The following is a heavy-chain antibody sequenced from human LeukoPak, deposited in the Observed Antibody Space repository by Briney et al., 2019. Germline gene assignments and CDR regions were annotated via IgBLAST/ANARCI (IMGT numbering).Heavy chain of an antibody. CDR3: ARLIGDRTIYDY. J-gene: IGHJ4*02. CDR2: INQGGSET. Sequence: PGGSLRLPCAASGFTFRTYWMSWVRQAPGKGLEWVASINQGGSETYYVESVKGRSTISRDSAMNSFFLQMNSLRAEDTAVYYCARLIGDRTIYDYWGQGTLVTVSS. D-gene: IGHD6-6*01. CDR1: GFTFRTYW. V-gene: IGHV3-7*01.